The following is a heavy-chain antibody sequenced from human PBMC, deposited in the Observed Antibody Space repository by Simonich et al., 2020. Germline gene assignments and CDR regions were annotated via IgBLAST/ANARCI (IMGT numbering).Heavy chain of an antibody. CDR3: ARNRLDY. CDR1: GFTFSCAW. J-gene: IGHJ4*02. V-gene: IGHV3-74*01. Sequence: EVQLVESGGGLVQPGGSLRLSCAASGFTFSCAWWHWVRQAPGKGLGCVSRMNSDGSSTSYADTGKGRFTISRDNAKNTLYLQMNSLRAEDTAVYYCARNRLDYWGQGTLVTVSS. CDR2: MNSDGSST.